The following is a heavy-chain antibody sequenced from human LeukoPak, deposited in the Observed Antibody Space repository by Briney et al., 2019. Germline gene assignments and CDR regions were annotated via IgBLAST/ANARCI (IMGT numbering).Heavy chain of an antibody. CDR1: SDSIYSSNSY. V-gene: IGHV4-39*01. Sequence: PSETLSLTCTVSSDSIYSSNSYWGWIRQPPGKGLEWIGSIYYSGRTYYNSSLKSRVTISVDTSKNQFSLKLSSLTAADTAVYDCERAAYCGGDCYLFDYWGQGTLVTVFS. CDR2: IYYSGRT. J-gene: IGHJ4*02. CDR3: ERAAYCGGDCYLFDY. D-gene: IGHD2-21*02.